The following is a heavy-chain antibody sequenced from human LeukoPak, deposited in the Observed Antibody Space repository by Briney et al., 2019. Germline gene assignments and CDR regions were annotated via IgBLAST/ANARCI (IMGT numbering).Heavy chain of an antibody. V-gene: IGHV4-59*08. CDR2: ICYSGSG. CDR3: ARGLTSGWYSTDFDY. Sequence: PSETLSLTCTVSGGPINRYYWTWIRQPPGKGLEWIGYICYSGSGNYNPSLKSRVTMSVDPSKNQFSLNLSSVTAADTAVYYCARGLTSGWYSTDFDYWGEGTLVTVSS. CDR1: GGPINRYY. J-gene: IGHJ4*02. D-gene: IGHD6-19*01.